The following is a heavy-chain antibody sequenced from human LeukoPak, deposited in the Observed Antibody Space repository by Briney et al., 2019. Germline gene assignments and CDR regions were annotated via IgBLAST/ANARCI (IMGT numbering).Heavy chain of an antibody. V-gene: IGHV3-30*03. CDR3: ARSNNGGWGYCDY. Sequence: PGGSLRLSCAASGFTFSKYGIHWVRQASGKGLEWVAVISFDGSSKYHTDSVKGRFTISRDNSKNTLYVQMSSLRAEDTAVYYCARSNNGGWGYCDYWGQGSLVTVSS. D-gene: IGHD3-16*01. CDR2: ISFDGSSK. J-gene: IGHJ4*02. CDR1: GFTFSKYG.